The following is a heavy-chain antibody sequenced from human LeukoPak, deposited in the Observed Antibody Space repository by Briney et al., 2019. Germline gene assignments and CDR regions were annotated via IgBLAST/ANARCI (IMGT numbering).Heavy chain of an antibody. J-gene: IGHJ5*01. D-gene: IGHD6-13*01. V-gene: IGHV4-39*01. Sequence: SETLSLTCNVSGGSISGSRRYWGWVSQHPGGGMEWLGSIRYIGTTFYNPSLQSRLTISVDNSQNQISLKLKSVTAADTSMYYCTRQLSWASDTGDSWGQGTLVTVSS. CDR2: IRYIGTT. CDR3: TRQLSWASDTGDS. CDR1: GGSISGSRRY.